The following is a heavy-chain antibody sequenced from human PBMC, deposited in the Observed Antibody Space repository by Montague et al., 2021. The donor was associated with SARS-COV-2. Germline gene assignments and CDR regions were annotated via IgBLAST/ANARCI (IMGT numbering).Heavy chain of an antibody. CDR3: ARDLAGYYGSGSYGGMDV. V-gene: IGHV4-34*01. CDR2: VTHSGNT. Sequence: SETLSLTCAVYGGSFSGYCWSWIRQPPGKGLEWIGEVTHSGNTNYNPSLKSPVTISLDTSDNHFSLKLSSVTAADTAVYYCARDLAGYYGSGSYGGMDVWGQGTTVTVSS. CDR1: GGSFSGYC. J-gene: IGHJ6*02. D-gene: IGHD3-10*01.